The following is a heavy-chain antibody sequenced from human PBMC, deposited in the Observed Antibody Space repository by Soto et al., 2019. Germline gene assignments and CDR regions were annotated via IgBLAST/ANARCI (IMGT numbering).Heavy chain of an antibody. CDR1: GFTFSSYS. V-gene: IGHV3-48*01. J-gene: IGHJ4*02. CDR3: ARDYSSYGTFDY. D-gene: IGHD5-18*01. Sequence: GGSLRLSCAASGFTFSSYSMNWVRQAPGKGLEWLSYISSSSSTIYYADSVKGRFTISRDNAKNSLYLQMNSLRAEDTAVYYCARDYSSYGTFDYWGQGTLVTVSS. CDR2: ISSSSSTI.